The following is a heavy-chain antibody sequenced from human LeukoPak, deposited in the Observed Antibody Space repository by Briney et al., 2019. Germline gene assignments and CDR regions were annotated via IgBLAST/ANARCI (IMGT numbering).Heavy chain of an antibody. CDR3: ARRLISGWYGTGFGY. CDR2: IYYSGSGST. Sequence: SETLSLTCTVSGGSITSSPYYWGWIRQPPGRGLEWIGSIYYSGSGSTYYNPSLQSRVTISVDTSKNQLSLKLSSVTAADTAVYYCARRLISGWYGTGFGYWGPGTLVTVSS. D-gene: IGHD6-19*01. V-gene: IGHV4-39*01. CDR1: GGSITSSPYY. J-gene: IGHJ4*02.